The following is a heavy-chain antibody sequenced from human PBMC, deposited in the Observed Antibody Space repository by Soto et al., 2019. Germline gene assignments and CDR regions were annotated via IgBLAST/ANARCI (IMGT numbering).Heavy chain of an antibody. CDR3: ARHGFCISTSCLERWFDP. D-gene: IGHD2-2*01. CDR2: IYYSGST. Sequence: PSETLSLTCTVSGGSISSSSYYWGWIRQPPGKGLEWIGSIYYSGSTYYNPSLKSRVTISVDTSKNQFSLKLSSVTAADTAVYYCARHGFCISTSCLERWFDPWGQGTLVTVSS. CDR1: GGSISSSSYY. J-gene: IGHJ5*02. V-gene: IGHV4-39*01.